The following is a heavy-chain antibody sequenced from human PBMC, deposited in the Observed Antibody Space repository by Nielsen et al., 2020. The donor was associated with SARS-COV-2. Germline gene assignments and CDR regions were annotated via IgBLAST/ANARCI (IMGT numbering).Heavy chain of an antibody. Sequence: GESLKISCAASGFTFSSYWMSWVRQAPGKGLEWVANIKQGGSEKYYVDSVKGRFTISRDNAKNSLYLQMNSLRAEDAAVYYCAREVREGGGYNYDIWGQGTMVTVSS. D-gene: IGHD5-24*01. CDR3: AREVREGGGYNYDI. CDR2: IKQGGSEK. V-gene: IGHV3-7*01. J-gene: IGHJ3*02. CDR1: GFTFSSYW.